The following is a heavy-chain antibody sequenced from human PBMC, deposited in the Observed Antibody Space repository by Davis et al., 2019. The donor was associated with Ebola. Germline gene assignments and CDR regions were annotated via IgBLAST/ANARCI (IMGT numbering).Heavy chain of an antibody. V-gene: IGHV3-23*01. Sequence: GESLKISCAASGFTFSDYSMSWVRRAPGKGLEWVSTLVTSADTYYADSVKGRFTISRDNSKNTLHLQMNSLRVEDTAMYYCVKDTSNIWFDVWGQGTLVTVSA. J-gene: IGHJ3*01. CDR2: LVTSADT. CDR3: VKDTSNIWFDV. D-gene: IGHD2/OR15-2a*01. CDR1: GFTFSDYS.